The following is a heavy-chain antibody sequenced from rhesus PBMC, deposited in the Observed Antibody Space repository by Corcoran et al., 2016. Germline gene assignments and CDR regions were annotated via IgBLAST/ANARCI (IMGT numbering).Heavy chain of an antibody. Sequence: QVQLQESGPGVVKPSETLSLTCAVSGGSISGYYLWSWIRQPPGKGLEWIGYIYGGSGSTSYNPSLKSRVIISIDTSKNQFSLKLSSVTAADTAVYYCARAAPGRIAGTIDYWGQGVLVTVSS. J-gene: IGHJ4*01. V-gene: IGHV4S7*01. CDR1: GGSISGYYL. CDR2: IYGGSGST. CDR3: ARAAPGRIAGTIDY. D-gene: IGHD1-1-1*01.